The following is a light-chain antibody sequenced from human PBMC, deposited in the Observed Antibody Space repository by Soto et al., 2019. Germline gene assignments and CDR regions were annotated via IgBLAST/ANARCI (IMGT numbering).Light chain of an antibody. V-gene: IGKV1-17*01. J-gene: IGKJ1*01. Sequence: DIQMTQSPSSLSASVGDRVTITCRASQGIRSVLGWFQQKPGKAPKRLIYDVSALKRGVPPRFSGSGSGTEFTLTISSLQPEDFITYYRQQYEIFSVNFGQRTKVKIK. CDR1: QGIRSV. CDR2: DVS. CDR3: QQYEIFSVN.